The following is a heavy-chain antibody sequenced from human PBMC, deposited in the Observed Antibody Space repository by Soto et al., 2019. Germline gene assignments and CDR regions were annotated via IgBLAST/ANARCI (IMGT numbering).Heavy chain of an antibody. D-gene: IGHD3-16*02. Sequence: GASVKVSCKASGYTFTGYYMHWVLQAPGQGLEWMGWINPNSGGTNYAQKFQGRVTMTRDTSISTAYMELSRLRSDDTAVYYCARDSYDYVWGSYRSNWFDPWGQGTLVTVSS. J-gene: IGHJ5*02. CDR2: INPNSGGT. CDR3: ARDSYDYVWGSYRSNWFDP. V-gene: IGHV1-2*02. CDR1: GYTFTGYY.